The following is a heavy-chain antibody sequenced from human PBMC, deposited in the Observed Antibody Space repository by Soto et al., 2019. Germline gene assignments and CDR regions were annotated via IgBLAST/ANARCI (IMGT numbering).Heavy chain of an antibody. Sequence: PSETLSLTCTVSGGSISSYYWSWIRQPPGKGLEWIGYIYYSGSTNYNPSLKSRVTISVDTSKNQFSLKLSSVTAADTAVYYCARWVRRCSGGSCYQNYYYYYMDVWGKGTTVTVSS. J-gene: IGHJ6*03. CDR1: GGSISSYY. D-gene: IGHD2-15*01. CDR2: IYYSGST. CDR3: ARWVRRCSGGSCYQNYYYYYMDV. V-gene: IGHV4-59*08.